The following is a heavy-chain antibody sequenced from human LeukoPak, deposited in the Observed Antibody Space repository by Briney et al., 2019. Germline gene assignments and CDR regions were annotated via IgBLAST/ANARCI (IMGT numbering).Heavy chain of an antibody. CDR2: ISYDENNK. J-gene: IGHJ5*01. CDR1: GFTFSSSG. V-gene: IGHV3-30*18. D-gene: IGHD2-15*01. Sequence: PGRSLRLSCAASGFTFSSSGMHWVRQAPGKGLEWVAVISYDENNKYYADSAKGRFTISRDNSKNTLYLQMNSLRAEDTAIYYCAKDYGSSYSWCDSWGQGTLVTVSS. CDR3: AKDYGSSYSWCDS.